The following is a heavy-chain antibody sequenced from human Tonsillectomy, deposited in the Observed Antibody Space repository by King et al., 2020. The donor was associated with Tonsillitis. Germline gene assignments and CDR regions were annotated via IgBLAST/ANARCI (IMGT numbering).Heavy chain of an antibody. D-gene: IGHD1-1*01. CDR2: INGYNGNT. CDR1: GYTFTTFG. V-gene: IGHV1-18*01. CDR3: ARAGESLDY. J-gene: IGHJ4*02. Sequence: QLVQSGAEVKKPGASVKVSCKPSGYTFTTFGLSWVRQAPGQGLQWMGWINGYNGNTKSAQKVQDRLTLTADTSTSTAYTELRSLRSDDTAIYYCARAGESLDYWGQGTLVTVSS.